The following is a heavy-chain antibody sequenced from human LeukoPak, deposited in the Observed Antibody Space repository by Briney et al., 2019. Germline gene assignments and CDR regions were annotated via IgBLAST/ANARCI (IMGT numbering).Heavy chain of an antibody. CDR3: ARVYGSGSYPWNANFDY. J-gene: IGHJ4*02. CDR2: IISSRSYI. V-gene: IGHV3-21*01. D-gene: IGHD3-10*01. Sequence: NPGGSLRLSCAASGFTFSSYSMNWVRQAPGKGREWVSSIISSRSYIDYAYSVKGRFTISRDNAKNSLYLQMNSLRAEDTAVYYCARVYGSGSYPWNANFDYWGQGTLVTVSS. CDR1: GFTFSSYS.